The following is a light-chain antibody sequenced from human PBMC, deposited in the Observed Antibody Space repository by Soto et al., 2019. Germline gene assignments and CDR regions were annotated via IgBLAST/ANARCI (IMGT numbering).Light chain of an antibody. V-gene: IGKV3-20*01. CDR2: GAS. CDR1: QSVSSTY. Sequence: EIVLTQSPGTLSLSPGERATLSCRASQSVSSTYLAWYQQKPGQAPRLLIYGASSRATGIPDRFSGSGSGTDFTLTIGRLEPEDFAVYYCQQYGASPPLTFGGGTKVRSN. CDR3: QQYGASPPLT. J-gene: IGKJ4*01.